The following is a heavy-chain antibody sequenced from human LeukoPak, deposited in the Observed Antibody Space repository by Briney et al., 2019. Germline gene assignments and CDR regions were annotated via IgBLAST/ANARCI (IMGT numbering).Heavy chain of an antibody. V-gene: IGHV4-31*03. CDR1: GGSISSGGYY. D-gene: IGHD3-9*01. CDR2: IYYSGST. Sequence: SETLSLTCTVSGGSISSGGYYWSWIRQHPGKGLEWIGYIYYSGSTDYNPALKSRFTMSVDTSKNQFSLKLSSVTAADTAVYYCASADYDMAFDIWGQGTMVTVSS. CDR3: ASADYDMAFDI. J-gene: IGHJ3*02.